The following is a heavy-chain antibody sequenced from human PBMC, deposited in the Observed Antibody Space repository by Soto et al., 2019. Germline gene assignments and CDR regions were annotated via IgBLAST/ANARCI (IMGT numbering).Heavy chain of an antibody. CDR3: AREGRNYADYRIDY. CDR2: IYDSGST. V-gene: IGHV4-31*03. D-gene: IGHD4-17*01. J-gene: IGHJ4*02. Sequence: QVQLQESGPGLVKPSQTLSLTCTVSGGSISGGGYYWSWIRQHPGKGLEWIGNIYDSGSTYYNPSIKRRVTISLDTSTNQFSLRLTSVTAADTAVYYCAREGRNYADYRIDYWGQGTLVTVSS. CDR1: GGSISGGGYY.